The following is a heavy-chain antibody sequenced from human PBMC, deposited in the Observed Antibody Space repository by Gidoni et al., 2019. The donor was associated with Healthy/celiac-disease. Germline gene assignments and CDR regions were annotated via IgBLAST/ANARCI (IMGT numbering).Heavy chain of an antibody. V-gene: IGHV4-59*01. J-gene: IGHJ6*02. CDR2: IHYTGST. CDR1: GGSINFYY. Sequence: QVQLQESGPGLVKLSETLSLTCPVSGGSINFYYCNWIRQPPGKGLEWIGYIHYTGSTNYNPSRESRATIVLDTSKNQFSLRLTSGTAADTAVYYCARGQPTANGYFGHYGMDVWGQGTTVTVSS. CDR3: ARGQPTANGYFGHYGMDV. D-gene: IGHD3-9*01.